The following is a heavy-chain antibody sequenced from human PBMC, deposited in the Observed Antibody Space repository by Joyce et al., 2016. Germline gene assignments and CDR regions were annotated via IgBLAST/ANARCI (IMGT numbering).Heavy chain of an antibody. CDR3: ARGDYPRYFDY. V-gene: IGHV1-18*01. CDR2: ISTFNGYT. Sequence: QIQLLQSGAEVKRPGASVRVSCLTSGYTFTTSSITWVRQAPGQGLEWVGRISTFNGYTTYGQRLTGRGTMTTDTSTSTAIMELRSLTSDDTAVYYCARGDYPRYFDYWGQGTLVTVSS. CDR1: GYTFTTSS. J-gene: IGHJ4*02. D-gene: IGHD3-16*01.